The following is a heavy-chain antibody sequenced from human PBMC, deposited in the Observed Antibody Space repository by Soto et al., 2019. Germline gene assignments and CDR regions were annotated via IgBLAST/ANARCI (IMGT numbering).Heavy chain of an antibody. CDR3: ARASTTVTTLDY. V-gene: IGHV4-30-2*01. J-gene: IGHJ4*02. CDR1: GGSISSGGYS. CDR2: LYHRGST. D-gene: IGHD4-17*01. Sequence: QLQLQESGSGLVKPSQTLSLTCAVSGGSISSGGYSWSWIRQPPGKGLEWMGYLYHRGSTYYNPSLTSRVTISVDRSKNQFCLKLSSVTAADTAVYYCARASTTVTTLDYWGQGTLVTVSS.